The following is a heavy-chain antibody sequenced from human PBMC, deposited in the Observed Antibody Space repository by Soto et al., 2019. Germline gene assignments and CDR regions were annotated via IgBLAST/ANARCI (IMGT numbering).Heavy chain of an antibody. J-gene: IGHJ3*02. CDR2: IRQDGGEE. D-gene: IGHD2-15*01. Sequence: EVQLVESGGGLVQPGGSLRLSCAASGFSFRSHWMSWVRQAPGKGLEWVANIRQDGGEEHYLESVKGRFTLSRDNAKTSLYLQMHGLRVEDTAVYYCAKSERWSFDIRGQGTMVTVSS. CDR3: AKSERWSFDI. V-gene: IGHV3-7*01. CDR1: GFSFRSHW.